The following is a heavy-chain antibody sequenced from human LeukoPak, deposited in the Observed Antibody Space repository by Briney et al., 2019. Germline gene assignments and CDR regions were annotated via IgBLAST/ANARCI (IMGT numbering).Heavy chain of an antibody. CDR1: GGSFSSSSYY. J-gene: IGHJ4*02. V-gene: IGHV4-39*01. D-gene: IGHD3-3*01. CDR3: ARLPLRGPVDY. CDR2: IYYSGST. Sequence: PSETLSLTCTVSGGSFSSSSYYWGWIRQPPGKGLEWIGSIYYSGSTYYNPSLKSRVTISVDTSKNQFSLKLSSVTAADTAVYYCARLPLRGPVDYWGQGTLVTVSS.